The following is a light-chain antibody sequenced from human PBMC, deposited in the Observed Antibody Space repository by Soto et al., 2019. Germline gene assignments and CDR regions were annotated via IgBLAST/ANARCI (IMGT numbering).Light chain of an antibody. V-gene: IGLV1-44*01. CDR2: SNN. J-gene: IGLJ3*02. Sequence: QSVLTQTPSASGTPGQRVTISCSGSSSNIGSNTVNWYQQLPGTAPQLLIYSNNQRPSGVPDRFSGSKSGTSASLAIRGLQSEDEDDYYCAAWDDSLNGWVFGGGTKLPFL. CDR1: SSNIGSNT. CDR3: AAWDDSLNGWV.